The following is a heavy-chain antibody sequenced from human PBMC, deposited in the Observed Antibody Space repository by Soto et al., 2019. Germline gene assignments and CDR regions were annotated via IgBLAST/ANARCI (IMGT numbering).Heavy chain of an antibody. J-gene: IGHJ5*02. Sequence: LRLSCAASGFTFSSYAMSWVRQAPGKGLEWVSGISGSGGSTFYANSVEGRFTISSDNSKNTLYMQMSSLRAEDTAVYYCAKGGGTAARYLDPWGQGTLVTVSS. V-gene: IGHV3-23*01. CDR1: GFTFSSYA. CDR3: AKGGGTAARYLDP. CDR2: ISGSGGST. D-gene: IGHD6-6*01.